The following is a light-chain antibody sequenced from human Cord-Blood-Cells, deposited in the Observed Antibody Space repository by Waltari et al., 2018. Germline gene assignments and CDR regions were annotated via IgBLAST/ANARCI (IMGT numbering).Light chain of an antibody. CDR1: QSISSS. Sequence: DIQMTQSPSSLSASVGDRVTITCRASQSISSSLNWYQQKPGKAPKLLIYAASSLQSGVPSRFSGSGSGTDCTLTISSLQPEDFATYYCQQSYSTPFTVGPGTKVDIK. J-gene: IGKJ3*01. V-gene: IGKV1-39*01. CDR2: AAS. CDR3: QQSYSTPFT.